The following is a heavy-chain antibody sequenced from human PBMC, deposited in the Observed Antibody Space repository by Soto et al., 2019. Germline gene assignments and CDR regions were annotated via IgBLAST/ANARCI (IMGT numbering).Heavy chain of an antibody. CDR2: IYPGDSDT. Sequence: GGPLKFPLKVPDSSLPSSCFGWGGQMPGKGLEWMGIIYPGDSDTRYSPSFQGQVTISADKSISTAYLQWSSLKASDTAMYYCARHVDYYYYGMDVWGQGTTVTVSS. CDR1: DSSLPSSC. V-gene: IGHV5-51*01. J-gene: IGHJ6*02. CDR3: ARHVDYYYYGMDV.